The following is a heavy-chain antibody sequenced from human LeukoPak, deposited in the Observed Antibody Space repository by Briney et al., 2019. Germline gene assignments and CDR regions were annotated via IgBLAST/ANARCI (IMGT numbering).Heavy chain of an antibody. Sequence: SETLSLTCTVSGGSISSGSYYWSWIRQPAGKGLEWIGRIYTSGSTNYNPSLKSRVTISVDTSKNQFSLKLSSVTAADTAVYYCASGSSGYNNWFDPWGQGTLVTVSS. CDR2: IYTSGST. CDR1: GGSISSGSYY. J-gene: IGHJ5*02. V-gene: IGHV4-61*02. D-gene: IGHD3-22*01. CDR3: ASGSSGYNNWFDP.